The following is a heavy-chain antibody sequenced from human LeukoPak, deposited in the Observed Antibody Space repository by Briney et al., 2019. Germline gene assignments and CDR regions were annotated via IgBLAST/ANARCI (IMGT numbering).Heavy chain of an antibody. CDR1: GFSVRSNY. CDR2: IYSDGST. J-gene: IGHJ4*02. CDR3: ARDASPGYSSSWLEFGY. Sequence: GGSLRLSCAASGFSVRSNYMSWVRQAPGKGLEWVSVIYSDGSTHFADSVKGRFTISRDNAKNSLYLQMNSLRAEDTAVYYCARDASPGYSSSWLEFGYWGQGTLVTVSS. D-gene: IGHD6-13*01. V-gene: IGHV3-53*01.